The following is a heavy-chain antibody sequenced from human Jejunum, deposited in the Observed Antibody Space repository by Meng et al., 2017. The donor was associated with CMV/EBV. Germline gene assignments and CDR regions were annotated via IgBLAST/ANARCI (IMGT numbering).Heavy chain of an antibody. CDR1: GLTFNNDW. V-gene: IGHV3-74*01. CDR2: INGDGSSA. D-gene: IGHD3-10*01. CDR3: TRMFEGGTFGCRY. J-gene: IGHJ4*02. Sequence: SGLTFNNDWMHWVRQAPGKGLVWVSRINGDGSSANEGDSVKGRFTTSRDNAKNTLYLQLSNLRAEDTGVYDWTRMFEGGTFGCRYWGQGTQVTVSS.